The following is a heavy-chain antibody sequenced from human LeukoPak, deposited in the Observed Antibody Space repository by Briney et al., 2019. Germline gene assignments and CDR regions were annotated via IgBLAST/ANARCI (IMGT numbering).Heavy chain of an antibody. CDR1: GFTFSSLW. CDR3: ARASKAYYDFWSGHRDAFDI. D-gene: IGHD3-3*01. J-gene: IGHJ3*02. Sequence: PGGSLRLSCAASGFTFSSLWMHWVRQAPGKGLEWVSYISSSGNTIYYADSVKGRFTISRDNAKNSLYLQMNSLRAEDTAVYYCARASKAYYDFWSGHRDAFDIWGQGTMVTVSS. CDR2: ISSSGNTI. V-gene: IGHV3-48*04.